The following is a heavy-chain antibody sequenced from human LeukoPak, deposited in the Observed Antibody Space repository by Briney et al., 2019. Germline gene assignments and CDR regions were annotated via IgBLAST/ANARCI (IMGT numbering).Heavy chain of an antibody. CDR2: ISSSGSTI. Sequence: GGSLRLSCAASGFTFSSYEMNWVRQAPGKGLEWVSYISSSGSTIYYADSVEGRFTISRDNAKNSLYLQMSSLRAEDTAVYYCARAGCSSTSCYEALNYYYYYYMDVWGKGTTVTVSS. CDR1: GFTFSSYE. D-gene: IGHD2-2*01. V-gene: IGHV3-48*03. J-gene: IGHJ6*03. CDR3: ARAGCSSTSCYEALNYYYYYYMDV.